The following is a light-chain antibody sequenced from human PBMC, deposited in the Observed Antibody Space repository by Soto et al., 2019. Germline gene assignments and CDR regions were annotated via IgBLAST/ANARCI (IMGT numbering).Light chain of an antibody. CDR1: SSNIGADFD. Sequence: QAVVTQPPSVSGAPGQRVTISCTGSSSNIGADFDVHWYQHLPGTAPKLLISHNNNRPSGVPDRFSGPKSGTSASLAITGLQAYDEAVYYCQSRDSSLSSSWVFGGGTKVTVL. V-gene: IGLV1-40*01. CDR2: HNN. CDR3: QSRDSSLSSSWV. J-gene: IGLJ3*02.